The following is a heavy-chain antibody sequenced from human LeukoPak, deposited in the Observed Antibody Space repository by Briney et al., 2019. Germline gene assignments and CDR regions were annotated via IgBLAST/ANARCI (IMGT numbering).Heavy chain of an antibody. Sequence: GGSLRLSCAASGFTFSTYGMHWVRQAPGKGLEWVALMWSDGSNVEYADPVKGRFTISRDNSKNTLYLQLNSLRAEDTAVYYCARGLSPKWGSGERYFDSWGQGTLVLVSS. CDR3: ARGLSPKWGSGERYFDS. CDR1: GFTFSTYG. CDR2: MWSDGSNV. J-gene: IGHJ4*02. V-gene: IGHV3-33*01. D-gene: IGHD7-27*01.